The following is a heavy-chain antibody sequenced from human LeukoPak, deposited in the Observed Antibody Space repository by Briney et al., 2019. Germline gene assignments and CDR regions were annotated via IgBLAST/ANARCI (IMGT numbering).Heavy chain of an antibody. Sequence: GSLRLSCAASGFTFSSYAMSWIRQPPGKGLEWIGYIYYSGSTNYNPSLKSRVTISVDTSKNQFSLKLSSVTAADTAVYYCARSVGYCSSTSCDPAIDYWGQGTLVTVSS. J-gene: IGHJ4*02. CDR1: GFTFSSYA. V-gene: IGHV4-59*01. CDR3: ARSVGYCSSTSCDPAIDY. CDR2: IYYSGST. D-gene: IGHD2-2*01.